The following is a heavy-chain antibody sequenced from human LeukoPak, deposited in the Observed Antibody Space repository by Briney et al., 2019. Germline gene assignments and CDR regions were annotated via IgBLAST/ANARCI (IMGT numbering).Heavy chain of an antibody. CDR2: IYSGGST. D-gene: IGHD3-22*01. CDR1: GFTVSSNY. J-gene: IGHJ4*02. Sequence: GGSLRPSCAASGFTVSSNYMSWVRQAPGKGLEWVSVIYSGGSTYYADSVKGRFTISRHNSKNTLYLQMNSLRAEDTAVYYCAKDEDGYYYDSSGYYPLPDYWGQGTLVTVSS. CDR3: AKDEDGYYYDSSGYYPLPDY. V-gene: IGHV3-53*01.